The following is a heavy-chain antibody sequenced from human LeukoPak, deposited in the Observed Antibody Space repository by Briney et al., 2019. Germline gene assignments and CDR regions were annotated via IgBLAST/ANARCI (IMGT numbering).Heavy chain of an antibody. CDR1: GYTFTGYY. CDR3: ARVSRVGATPDFDY. CDR2: INSNSGGT. J-gene: IGHJ4*02. V-gene: IGHV1-2*02. D-gene: IGHD1-26*01. Sequence: ASVKVSCKASGYTFTGYYIHWVRRAPGQGPEWMGWINSNSGGTNYAVKFQGRVTMTRDTSITTGYMELSSLTSDDTAVYYCARVSRVGATPDFDYWGQGTLVTVPS.